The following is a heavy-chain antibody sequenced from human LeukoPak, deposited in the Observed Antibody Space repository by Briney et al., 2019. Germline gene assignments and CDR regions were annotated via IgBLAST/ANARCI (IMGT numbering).Heavy chain of an antibody. Sequence: GSLRLSCATSGFTFSNHAMTWVRQAPGKGLEWVSALSGTGGSAYYAVSVKGRFTIFRDNSKNTLYLQMSSLRAEDTAVYYCARPNSSGWYPWGQGTLVTVSS. J-gene: IGHJ5*02. D-gene: IGHD6-19*01. CDR2: LSGTGGSA. CDR3: ARPNSSGWYP. CDR1: GFTFSNHA. V-gene: IGHV3-23*01.